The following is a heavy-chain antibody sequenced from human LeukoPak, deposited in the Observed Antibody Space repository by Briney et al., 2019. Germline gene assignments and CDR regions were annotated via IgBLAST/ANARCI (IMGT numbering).Heavy chain of an antibody. CDR2: IHYSGST. CDR3: ARSIAAAGTSFEY. D-gene: IGHD6-13*01. Sequence: SETLSLTCTVSGGSLRGYFWTWIRQPPGKGLEWIGYIHYSGSTNYNPSLKSRVIMSVDTSKNQFSLKLSSVTAADTAVYYCARSIAAAGTSFEYWGQGTLVTVSS. J-gene: IGHJ4*02. CDR1: GGSLRGYF. V-gene: IGHV4-59*01.